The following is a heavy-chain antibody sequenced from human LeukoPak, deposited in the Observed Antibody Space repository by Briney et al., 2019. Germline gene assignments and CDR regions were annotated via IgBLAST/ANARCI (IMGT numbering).Heavy chain of an antibody. CDR3: AKDGVVSTIRPYFFDS. D-gene: IGHD5/OR15-5a*01. Sequence: GRSLRLSCAASGFTFSSYGMHWVRQAPGKGLEWVAVISYDGSNKYYADSVKGRFTLFRDNSKNTVNLQMNSLRADDTAVYYCAKDGVVSTIRPYFFDSWGQGALVTVSS. CDR1: GFTFSSYG. CDR2: ISYDGSNK. J-gene: IGHJ4*02. V-gene: IGHV3-30*18.